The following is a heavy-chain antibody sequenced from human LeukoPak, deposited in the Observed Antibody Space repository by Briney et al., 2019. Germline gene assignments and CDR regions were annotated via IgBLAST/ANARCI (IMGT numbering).Heavy chain of an antibody. CDR3: ATLPVPAPDYFDY. J-gene: IGHJ4*02. V-gene: IGHV3-30*03. CDR1: GFTFSSYG. CDR2: ISYDGSNK. D-gene: IGHD2-2*01. Sequence: GGSLRLSCAASGFTFSSYGMHWVRQAPGKGLEWVAVISYDGSNKYYADSVKGRFTISRDNSKNTLYLQMNSLRAEDTAVYYCATLPVPAPDYFDYWGQGTLVTVSS.